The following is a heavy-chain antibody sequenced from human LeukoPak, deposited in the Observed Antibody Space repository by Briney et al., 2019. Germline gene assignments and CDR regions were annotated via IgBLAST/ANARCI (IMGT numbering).Heavy chain of an antibody. J-gene: IGHJ4*02. D-gene: IGHD3-9*01. V-gene: IGHV2-5*08. Sequence: SGPTLVNPTQTLTLTCTFSGFSLSTSGMCVSWIRQPPGKALEWLALIYWDDDKRYSPSLKSRLTITKDTSKNQVVLTMTNMDPVDTATYYCAHQGHNYDTLTGSRMYYFDYWGQGTLVTVSS. CDR3: AHQGHNYDTLTGSRMYYFDY. CDR2: IYWDDDK. CDR1: GFSLSTSGMC.